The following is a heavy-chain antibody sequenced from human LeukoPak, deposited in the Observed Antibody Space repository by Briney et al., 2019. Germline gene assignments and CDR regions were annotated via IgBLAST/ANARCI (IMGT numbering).Heavy chain of an antibody. D-gene: IGHD4-11*01. CDR1: GGSFSGYY. CDR2: INHSGST. CDR3: ASYSSNYAYYYYYMDV. Sequence: SETLSLTCAVSGGSFSGYYWSWIRQPPGKGLEWIGEINHSGSTNYNPSLKSRVTISVDTSKKQFSLKLSSVTAADTAVYYCASYSSNYAYYYYYMDVCGKGTTVTVSS. V-gene: IGHV4-34*01. J-gene: IGHJ6*03.